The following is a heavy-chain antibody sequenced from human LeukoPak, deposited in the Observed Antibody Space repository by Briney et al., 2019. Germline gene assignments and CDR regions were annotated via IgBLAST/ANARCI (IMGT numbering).Heavy chain of an antibody. V-gene: IGHV3-43*01. CDR1: GFTFDDYT. D-gene: IGHD1-26*01. CDR3: AKDNIVGTTSLPDY. Sequence: GGSLRLSCAASGFTFDDYTMHWVRQAPGKGLEWVSLISWDGGSTYYADSVKGRFTISRDNSKNSPYLQMNSLTTEDTAFYYCAKDNIVGTTSLPDYWGQGTLVTVSP. CDR2: ISWDGGST. J-gene: IGHJ4*02.